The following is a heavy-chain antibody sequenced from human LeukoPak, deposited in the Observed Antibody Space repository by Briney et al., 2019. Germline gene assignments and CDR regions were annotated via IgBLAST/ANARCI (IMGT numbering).Heavy chain of an antibody. V-gene: IGHV1-2*02. Sequence: GASVKVSCKASGYTFTGYYMHWVRQAPGQGLEWMGWINPNSGGTNYAQKLQGRVTMTTDTSTSTAYMELRSLRSDDTAVYYCARVRGEKWEPTFDPWGQGTLVTVSS. D-gene: IGHD1-26*01. CDR3: ARVRGEKWEPTFDP. CDR2: INPNSGGT. CDR1: GYTFTGYY. J-gene: IGHJ5*02.